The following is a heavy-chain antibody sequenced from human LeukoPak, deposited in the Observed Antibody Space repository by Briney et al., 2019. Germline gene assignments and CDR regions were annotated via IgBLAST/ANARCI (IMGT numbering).Heavy chain of an antibody. CDR3: GRGGGDFTMIVVGQSSHFGY. V-gene: IGHV1-18*01. J-gene: IGHJ4*02. D-gene: IGHD3-22*01. CDR2: ISAYNGNT. CDR1: GYTFTSYG. Sequence: GASVKVSCKASGYTFTSYGISWVRQAPGQGLEWMGWISAYNGNTNYAQKLQGRVTMTTDTSTSTAYMELRSLGIDDTGVVYLGRGGGDFTMIVVGQSSHFGYWGQGTLVTVSP.